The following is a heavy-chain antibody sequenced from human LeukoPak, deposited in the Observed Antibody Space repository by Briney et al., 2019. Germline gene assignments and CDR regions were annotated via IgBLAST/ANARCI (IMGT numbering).Heavy chain of an antibody. Sequence: EASVKVSCKASGYTFTSYGISWVRQAPGQGLEWMGWISAYNGNTNYAQKLQGRVTMTTDTSTSTAYMELRSLRSDDTAVYYCARYGDSSGYRNAFDIWGQGTMVTVSS. J-gene: IGHJ3*02. CDR3: ARYGDSSGYRNAFDI. V-gene: IGHV1-18*01. CDR1: GYTFTSYG. D-gene: IGHD3-22*01. CDR2: ISAYNGNT.